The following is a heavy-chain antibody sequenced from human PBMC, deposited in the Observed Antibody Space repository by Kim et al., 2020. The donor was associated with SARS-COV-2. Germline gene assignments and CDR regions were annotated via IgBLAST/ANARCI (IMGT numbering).Heavy chain of an antibody. CDR2: IRSKTDGGTT. V-gene: IGHV3-15*01. CDR3: TTDGGGGCLELVY. J-gene: IGHJ4*02. CDR1: GFTFSNAW. Sequence: GGSLRLSCAASGFTFSNAWMGWVRQAPGKGLEWVGRIRSKTDGGTTDYAAPGKGSFTISRNDSEDTLHLGTNSLKIEDTAVYYGTTDGGGGCLELVYWGLGTLVTVSS. D-gene: IGHD3-3*01.